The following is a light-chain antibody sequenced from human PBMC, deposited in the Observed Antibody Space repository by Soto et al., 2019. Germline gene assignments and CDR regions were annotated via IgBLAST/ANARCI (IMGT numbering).Light chain of an antibody. CDR2: SNT. CDR3: QSYDSGVAGSV. J-gene: IGLJ1*01. V-gene: IGLV1-40*01. Sequence: QAVVTQPPSVSGAPGQTVTISCTGSSSNIGAGFDVHWYQQLPGTAPKLVLYSNTARPPGVPDRFSGSRSGSSASLAITGLQAEDEADYYCQSYDSGVAGSVFGTGTKLTVL. CDR1: SSNIGAGFD.